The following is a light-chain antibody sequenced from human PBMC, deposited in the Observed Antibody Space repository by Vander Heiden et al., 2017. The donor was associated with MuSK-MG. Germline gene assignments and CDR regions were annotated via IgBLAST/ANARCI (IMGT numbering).Light chain of an antibody. CDR1: QSVLHTSNNKNY. CDR2: WAS. V-gene: IGKV4-1*01. CDR3: KQDDSTPLT. Sequence: DSVRTQSLDTLAACLGGRASINCKTSQSVLHTSNNKNYLAWYLQKPGQPPKLLIYWASTRESGVPDRFSGSGSGTDFTLTISSLQAEDVAVYYCKQDDSTPLTFGGGTKVEIK. J-gene: IGKJ4*01.